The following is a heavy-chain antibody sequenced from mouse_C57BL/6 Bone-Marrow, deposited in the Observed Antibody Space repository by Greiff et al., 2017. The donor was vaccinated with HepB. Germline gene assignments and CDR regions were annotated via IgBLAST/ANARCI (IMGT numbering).Heavy chain of an antibody. Sequence: VKLQQPGAELVKPGASVKMSCKASGYTFTSYWITWVKQRPGQGLEWIGDIYPGSGSTNYNEKFKSKATLTVDTSSSTAYMQLSSLTSEDSAVYYCARKEGFYDYDGGYWGQGTTLTVSS. D-gene: IGHD2-4*01. CDR2: IYPGSGST. V-gene: IGHV1-55*01. J-gene: IGHJ2*01. CDR3: ARKEGFYDYDGGY. CDR1: GYTFTSYW.